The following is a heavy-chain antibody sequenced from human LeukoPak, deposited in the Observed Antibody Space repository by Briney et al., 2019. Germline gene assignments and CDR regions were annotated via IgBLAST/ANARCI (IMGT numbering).Heavy chain of an antibody. Sequence: GGSLRLSCAASGFTFADYGMSWVRQAPGEGLEWVSGIYWNGGSTGYVDSVKGRFTISRDNAKKSLYLQMNNLRAEDTALYYCAKWANYDFWSGYFDSWGQGTLAMVSS. V-gene: IGHV3-20*04. CDR1: GFTFADYG. D-gene: IGHD3-3*01. CDR3: AKWANYDFWSGYFDS. CDR2: IYWNGGST. J-gene: IGHJ4*02.